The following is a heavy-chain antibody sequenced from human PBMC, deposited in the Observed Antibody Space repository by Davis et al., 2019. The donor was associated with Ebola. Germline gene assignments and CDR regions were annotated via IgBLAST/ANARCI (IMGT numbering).Heavy chain of an antibody. D-gene: IGHD4-17*01. CDR1: GGSFSGYY. CDR3: ARGTTVTTNFDY. Sequence: MPSETLSLTCAVYGGSFSGYYWSWIRQHPGKGLEWIGYIYYSGSTYYNPSLKSRVTISVDTSKNQFSLKLSSVTAADTAVYYCARGTTVTTNFDYWGQGTLVTVSS. CDR2: IYYSGST. J-gene: IGHJ4*02. V-gene: IGHV4-31*11.